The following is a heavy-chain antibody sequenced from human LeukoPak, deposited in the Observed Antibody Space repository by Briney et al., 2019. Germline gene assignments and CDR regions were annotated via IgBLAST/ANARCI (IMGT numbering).Heavy chain of an antibody. Sequence: SETLSLTCTVSGGSISSSSYYWGWIRQPPGKGLEWIGSIYYSGSAYYNPSLKRRVTISVDTSKNQFSLKLSSVTAADTAVYYCASSCGSTLFTGPWRWGQGTLVTVSS. CDR1: GGSISSSSYY. J-gene: IGHJ4*02. D-gene: IGHD2-15*01. V-gene: IGHV4-39*07. CDR2: IYYSGSA. CDR3: ASSCGSTLFTGPWR.